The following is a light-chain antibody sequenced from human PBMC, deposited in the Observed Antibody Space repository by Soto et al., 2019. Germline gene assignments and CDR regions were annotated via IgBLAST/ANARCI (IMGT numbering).Light chain of an antibody. CDR3: QQYFGTPPT. CDR1: QSVLYSSNNKNY. Sequence: DIVLTQSPDSLAVSLGERATINCKSSQSVLYSSNNKNYLAWYQQKPGQPPKLLIYWASTRESGVPDRFSSSGSGTDFTLTIGSLQAEDVAVYFCQQYFGTPPTFGQGTKVEIK. CDR2: WAS. J-gene: IGKJ1*01. V-gene: IGKV4-1*01.